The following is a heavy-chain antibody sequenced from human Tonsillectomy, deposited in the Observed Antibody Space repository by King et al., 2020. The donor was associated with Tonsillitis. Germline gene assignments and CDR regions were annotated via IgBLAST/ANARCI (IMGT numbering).Heavy chain of an antibody. CDR2: ISYDGSNK. V-gene: IGHV3-30*04. CDR3: ARLEIVIVPPAPGGMDV. D-gene: IGHD2-2*01. CDR1: GFTFSSYA. Sequence: VQLVESGGGVVQPGRSLRLSCAASGFTFSSYAMHWVRQAPGKGLEWVAVISYDGSNKYYADSVKGRFTISRDNSKNTLYLQMNSLRAEDTAVCYCARLEIVIVPPAPGGMDVWGQGTTVTVSS. J-gene: IGHJ6*02.